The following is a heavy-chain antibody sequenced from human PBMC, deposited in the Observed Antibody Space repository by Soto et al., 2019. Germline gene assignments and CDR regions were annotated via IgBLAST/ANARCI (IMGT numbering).Heavy chain of an antibody. CDR3: ARRGGFGELGRGPYYYYGMDV. CDR2: IWYDGSNK. D-gene: IGHD3-10*01. J-gene: IGHJ6*02. Sequence: QVQLVESGGGVVQPGRSLRLSCAASGFTFSSYGMHWVRQAPGKGLEWVAVIWYDGSNKYYADSVKGRFTISRDNSKNTLYLQMNSLRAEDTAVYYCARRGGFGELGRGPYYYYGMDVWGQGTTVTVSS. CDR1: GFTFSSYG. V-gene: IGHV3-33*01.